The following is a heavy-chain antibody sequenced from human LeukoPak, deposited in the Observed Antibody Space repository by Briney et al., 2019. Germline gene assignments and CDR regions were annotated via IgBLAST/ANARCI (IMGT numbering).Heavy chain of an antibody. D-gene: IGHD3-22*01. Sequence: ASVKVSCKASGYTFTSYYMHWVRQAPGQGLEWMGIINPSGGSTSYAQKFQGRVTMTRDTSTSTVYMELSSLRSEDTAVYYCARELYYDSSGYYGLYYCYYYGMDVWGQGTTVTVSS. CDR3: ARELYYDSSGYYGLYYCYYYGMDV. CDR1: GYTFTSYY. V-gene: IGHV1-46*01. CDR2: INPSGGST. J-gene: IGHJ6*02.